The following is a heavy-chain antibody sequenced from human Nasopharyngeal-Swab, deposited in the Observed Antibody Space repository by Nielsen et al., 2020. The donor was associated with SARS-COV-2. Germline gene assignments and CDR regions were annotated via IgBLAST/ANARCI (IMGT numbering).Heavy chain of an antibody. D-gene: IGHD3-22*01. V-gene: IGHV1-46*01. CDR2: INPSGGST. J-gene: IGHJ4*02. Sequence: WVRQAPGQGLEWMGIINPSGGSTSYAQKFQGRVTMTRDTSTSTVYMELSSLRSEDTAVYYCARDPTYDSSGYYQEYFDYWGQGTLVTV. CDR3: ARDPTYDSSGYYQEYFDY.